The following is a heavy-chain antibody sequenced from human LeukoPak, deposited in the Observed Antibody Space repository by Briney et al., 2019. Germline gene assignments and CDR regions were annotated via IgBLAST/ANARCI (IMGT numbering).Heavy chain of an antibody. CDR2: INPNSGGT. D-gene: IGHD4-11*01. J-gene: IGHJ3*02. CDR1: GYTFTGYY. Sequence: GASVKVSCKASGYTFTGYYMHWVRQAPGQGLEWMGWINPNSGGTNYAQKFQGRVTMTRDTSISTAYMELSRLRSDDTAAYYCARAHDYRDAFDIWGQGTMVTVSS. V-gene: IGHV1-2*02. CDR3: ARAHDYRDAFDI.